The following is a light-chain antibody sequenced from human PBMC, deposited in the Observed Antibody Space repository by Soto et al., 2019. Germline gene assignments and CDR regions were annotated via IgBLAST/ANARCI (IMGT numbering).Light chain of an antibody. CDR3: SSHAGSSVV. CDR1: RSDVGLYNY. V-gene: IGLV2-14*01. CDR2: EVI. Sequence: QSVLTQPASVSGSPGQSITISCTGTRSDVGLYNYVSWYQQHPGKAPKLMIYEVINRPSGVSNRFSGSKSGNTASLTISGLQAEDEADYYCSSHAGSSVVFGTGTKVTVL. J-gene: IGLJ1*01.